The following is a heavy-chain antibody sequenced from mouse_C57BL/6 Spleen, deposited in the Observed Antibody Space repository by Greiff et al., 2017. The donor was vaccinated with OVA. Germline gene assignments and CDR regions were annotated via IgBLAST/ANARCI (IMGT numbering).Heavy chain of an antibody. Sequence: QVHVKQPGAELVRPGTSVKLSCKASGYTFTSYWMHWVKQRPGQGLEWIGVIDPSDSYTNYHQKFKGKATLTVDTSSSTAYMQLSSLTSEDSAVYYCARGPGYDYDGGFAYWGQGTLVTVSA. CDR3: ARGPGYDYDGGFAY. V-gene: IGHV1-59*01. CDR2: IDPSDSYT. CDR1: GYTFTSYW. J-gene: IGHJ3*01. D-gene: IGHD2-4*01.